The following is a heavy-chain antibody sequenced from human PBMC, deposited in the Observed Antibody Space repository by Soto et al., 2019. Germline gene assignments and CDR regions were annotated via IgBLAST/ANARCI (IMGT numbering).Heavy chain of an antibody. CDR3: AKDSCSGRSCYSHFDY. CDR2: ISGSGGST. V-gene: IGHV3-23*01. J-gene: IGHJ4*02. D-gene: IGHD2-15*01. Sequence: EVQLLESGGGLVQPGGSLRLSCAASGFTFSSYAMSWVRQAPGKGLEWVSLISGSGGSTYYEDSVKGRFTISRDNSKNTLYLQMNSLRAEYTAVYYCAKDSCSGRSCYSHFDYWGQGTLVTVSS. CDR1: GFTFSSYA.